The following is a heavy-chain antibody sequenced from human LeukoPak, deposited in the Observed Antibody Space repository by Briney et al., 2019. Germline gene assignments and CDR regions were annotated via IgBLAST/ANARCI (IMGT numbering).Heavy chain of an antibody. V-gene: IGHV5-51*01. CDR3: ARQRGYRMTKDGFDV. CDR1: GYTFSDYW. J-gene: IGHJ3*01. Sequence: GESLQISCQASGYTFSDYWIGWVRPMPGKGLEWMTIIYPDDSETRYSPSLQGQVTISADKSINTAYLQWSSLKASDSGMYYCARQRGYRMTKDGFDVWGQGTMVTVSS. D-gene: IGHD5-18*01. CDR2: IYPDDSET.